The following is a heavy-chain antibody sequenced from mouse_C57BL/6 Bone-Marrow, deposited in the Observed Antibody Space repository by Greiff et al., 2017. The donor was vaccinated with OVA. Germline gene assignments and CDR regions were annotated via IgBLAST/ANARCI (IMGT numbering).Heavy chain of an antibody. CDR1: GYSITSGYY. CDR3: ARELGPAY. CDR2: ISYDGSN. D-gene: IGHD4-1*01. J-gene: IGHJ3*01. Sequence: EVQLQQSGPGLVKPSQSLSLTCSVTGYSITSGYYWNWIRQFPGNKLEWMGYISYDGSNNYNPSLKNRISITRDTSKNQFFLKLNSVTTEDTATYYCARELGPAYWGQGTLVTVSA. V-gene: IGHV3-6*01.